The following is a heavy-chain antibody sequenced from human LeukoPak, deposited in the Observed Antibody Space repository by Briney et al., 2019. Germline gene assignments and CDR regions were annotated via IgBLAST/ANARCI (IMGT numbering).Heavy chain of an antibody. CDR1: GGSIGGQTFY. CDR2: IYYNGNT. J-gene: IGHJ3*02. V-gene: IGHV4-39*01. CDR3: ARLTALGGHRGAFDI. D-gene: IGHD7-27*01. Sequence: PSETLSLTCNVSGGSIGGQTFYWAWIRQPPGKGLEWIATIYYNGNTFHNPSLKSRVASCIDMSKSQFSLHLSSVTAADTAIYYCARLTALGGHRGAFDIWGPGTMVTVSS.